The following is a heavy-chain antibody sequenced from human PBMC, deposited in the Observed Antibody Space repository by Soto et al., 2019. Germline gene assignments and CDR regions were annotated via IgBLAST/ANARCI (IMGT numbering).Heavy chain of an antibody. Sequence: QVQLVQSGAEVKKPGASVKVSCMASGYTFTGYFIHWVREVPGQGLEYMGWINPNTGGTDYAQKVPASVPMTRDTDTRTVCMEMQRLTPDDTAVYYCARVASWGARDGFDPWGQGTLVTGSS. CDR3: ARVASWGARDGFDP. V-gene: IGHV1-2*02. CDR1: GYTFTGYF. D-gene: IGHD3-16*01. J-gene: IGHJ5*02. CDR2: INPNTGGT.